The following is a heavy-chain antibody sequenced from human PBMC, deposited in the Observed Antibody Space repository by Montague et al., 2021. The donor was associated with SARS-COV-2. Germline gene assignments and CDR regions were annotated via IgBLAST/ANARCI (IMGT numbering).Heavy chain of an antibody. CDR1: GGSITGYY. J-gene: IGHJ3*02. Sequence: SETLSLTCTVSGGSITGYYWSWLRRSPGKGLEWIAYIYDGGAVNYNPSLGSRVTISTDTSKNQLSLKVNSVTAADTAVYYCVSDHPYGGHRGAYDIWGQGTAVTVSS. CDR3: VSDHPYGGHRGAYDI. D-gene: IGHD4-23*01. CDR2: IYDGGAV. V-gene: IGHV4-59*01.